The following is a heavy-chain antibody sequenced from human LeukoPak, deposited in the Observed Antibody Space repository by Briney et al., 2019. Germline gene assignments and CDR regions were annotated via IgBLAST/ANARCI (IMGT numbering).Heavy chain of an antibody. CDR3: ARLGAPGGTRSGDYYYGMDV. V-gene: IGHV4-39*01. CDR1: GGSISSTTNY. Sequence: SGTLSLTCTVSGGSISSTTNYWGWIRQPPGKGLEWIVYIYYTGSTFYNPSLKSRVTISVDTSKNQFSLKLSSVTAADTAVYYCARLGAPGGTRSGDYYYGMDVWGQGTTVTVSS. D-gene: IGHD6-13*01. J-gene: IGHJ6*02. CDR2: IYYTGST.